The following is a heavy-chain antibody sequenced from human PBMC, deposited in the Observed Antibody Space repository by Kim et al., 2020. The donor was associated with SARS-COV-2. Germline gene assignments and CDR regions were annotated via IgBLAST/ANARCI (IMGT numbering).Heavy chain of an antibody. V-gene: IGHV3-7*01. Sequence: GGSLRLSCAASGFTFSSYWMSWVRQAPGKGLEWVANIKQDGSEKYYVDSVKGRFTISRDNAKNSLYLQMNSLRAEDTAVYYCARTVLVEIQLWLQWGNYFDYWGQGTLVTVSS. CDR1: GFTFSSYW. CDR2: IKQDGSEK. D-gene: IGHD5-18*01. J-gene: IGHJ4*02. CDR3: ARTVLVEIQLWLQWGNYFDY.